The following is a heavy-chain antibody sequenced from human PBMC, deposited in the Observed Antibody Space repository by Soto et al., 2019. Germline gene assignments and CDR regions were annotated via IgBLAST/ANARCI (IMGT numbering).Heavy chain of an antibody. V-gene: IGHV4-31*03. D-gene: IGHD3-16*02. Sequence: SETLSLTCTVSGVSISIGGNYWSWIRQQPGKGLEWIGYIYYSGTAYYNPSLRSRLTISVKTSKNQFSLKLSPVTAADTAVYYWSITPVSYGMDVWGRGTTVTVSS. CDR2: IYYSGTA. CDR3: SITPVSYGMDV. CDR1: GVSISIGGNY. J-gene: IGHJ6*02.